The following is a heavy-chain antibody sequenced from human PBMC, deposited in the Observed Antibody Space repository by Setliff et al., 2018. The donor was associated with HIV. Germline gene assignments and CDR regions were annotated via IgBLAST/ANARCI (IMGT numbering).Heavy chain of an antibody. D-gene: IGHD3-10*01. J-gene: IGHJ6*03. CDR3: ASLDGSESPYIYYYYMDV. CDR2: INYRGNT. V-gene: IGHV4-39*01. CDR1: GGSISTSRYY. Sequence: PSETLSLTFTVSGGSISTSRYYWGWIRQPPGKGLEWIGSINYRGNTYYNPSLKSRAAISVDTSKNQISLKLSSVTAADTAVYYCASLDGSESPYIYYYYMDVWGEGTAVTVSS.